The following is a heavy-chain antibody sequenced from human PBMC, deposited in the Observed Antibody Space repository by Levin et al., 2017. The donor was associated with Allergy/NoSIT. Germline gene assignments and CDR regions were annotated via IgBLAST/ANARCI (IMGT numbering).Heavy chain of an antibody. J-gene: IGHJ4*02. V-gene: IGHV4-39*01. Sequence: SETLSLTCTVSGGSISSSSYYWGWIRQPPGKGLEWIGSIYYSGSTYYNPSLKSRVTISVDTSKNQFSLKLSSVTAADTAVYYCARHWDSGYDIPTYFDYWGQGTLVTVSS. D-gene: IGHD5-12*01. CDR1: GGSISSSSYY. CDR3: ARHWDSGYDIPTYFDY. CDR2: IYYSGST.